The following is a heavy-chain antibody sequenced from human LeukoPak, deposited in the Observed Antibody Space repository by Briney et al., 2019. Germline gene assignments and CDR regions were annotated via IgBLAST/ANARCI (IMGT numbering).Heavy chain of an antibody. Sequence: SETLSLTCTVSGGSISNYYWSWIRQPAGKGLEWIGRIYTSASTNYNPSLKSRVTLSVDASKNQFSLRLSSLTAADTAVYYCARGRYCSATICSGGDAFDIWGQGTMVTVSS. J-gene: IGHJ3*02. CDR1: GGSISNYY. CDR2: IYTSAST. D-gene: IGHD5-24*01. CDR3: ARGRYCSATICSGGDAFDI. V-gene: IGHV4-4*07.